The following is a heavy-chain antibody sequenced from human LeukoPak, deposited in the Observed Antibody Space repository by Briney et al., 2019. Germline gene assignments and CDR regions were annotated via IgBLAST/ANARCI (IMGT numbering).Heavy chain of an antibody. CDR3: VKGLDY. Sequence: GGSLRLSCSASGFTFSSYAMHWVRQAPGKGLEYVSSISSNGGSTNYADSVKGRFTISRDNSKNTLCLQTSSLRTEHTAVYYWVKGLDYWGKGTLVTVSS. V-gene: IGHV3-64D*09. J-gene: IGHJ4*02. CDR1: GFTFSSYA. CDR2: ISSNGGST.